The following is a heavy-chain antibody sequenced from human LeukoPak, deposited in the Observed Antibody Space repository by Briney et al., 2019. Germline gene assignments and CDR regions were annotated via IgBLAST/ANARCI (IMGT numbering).Heavy chain of an antibody. CDR2: IKSENDGRTT. D-gene: IGHD3-10*02. Sequence: PVGSLRLSCATSGFTFKTAWTAWVCHGPRQGLGWVGRIKSENDGRTTYYASPVTGRFTISRDASKNTLYLQSQSLKILYTAVYYCATDLCLWGEGTLGTVSS. CDR3: ATDLCL. V-gene: IGHV3-15*01. J-gene: IGHJ1*01. CDR1: GFTFKTAW.